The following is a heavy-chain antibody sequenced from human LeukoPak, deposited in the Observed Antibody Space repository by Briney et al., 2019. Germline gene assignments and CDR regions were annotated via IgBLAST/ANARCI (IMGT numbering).Heavy chain of an antibody. V-gene: IGHV3-74*01. CDR1: GFIFSNYW. CDR2: INTDGSGT. J-gene: IGHJ4*02. D-gene: IGHD2-2*01. CDR3: AREGVVPADPLDY. Sequence: PGGSLRLSCAAPGFIFSNYWVHWVRQAPGKGPVWVSHINTDGSGTNYADSVKGRFTISRDNAKNTLYLQMDSLRAEDTAVYYCAREGVVPADPLDYWGQGTLVTVSS.